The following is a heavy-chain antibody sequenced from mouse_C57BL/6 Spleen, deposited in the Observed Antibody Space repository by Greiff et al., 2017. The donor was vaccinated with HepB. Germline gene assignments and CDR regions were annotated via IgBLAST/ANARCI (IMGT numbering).Heavy chain of an antibody. J-gene: IGHJ4*01. V-gene: IGHV8-12*01. CDR2: IYWDDDK. D-gene: IGHD1-1*01. CDR3: ARDYYGSSYEDY. CDR1: GFSLSTSGMG. Sequence: QVTLKECGPGILQSSQTLSLTCSFSGFSLSTSGMGVSWIRQPSGKGLEWLAHIYWDDDKRYNPSLKSRLTISKDTSRNQVFLKITSVDTADTATYYCARDYYGSSYEDYWGQGTSVTVSS.